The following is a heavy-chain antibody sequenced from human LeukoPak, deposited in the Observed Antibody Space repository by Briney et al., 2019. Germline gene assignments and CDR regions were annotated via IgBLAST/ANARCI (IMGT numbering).Heavy chain of an antibody. D-gene: IGHD2-15*01. CDR2: ISASTGNT. CDR1: GYTFTTYG. Sequence: ASVRVSCKASGYTFTTYGITWVRQAPGQGLEWVGWISASTGNTYYAQKVQGRVTMATDTSTTTAYMELRSLTSDDTGVYYSARYRFSGSSCHLGVFGQNWADPWGQGTLVTVSS. CDR3: ARYRFSGSSCHLGVFGQNWADP. J-gene: IGHJ5*02. V-gene: IGHV1-18*01.